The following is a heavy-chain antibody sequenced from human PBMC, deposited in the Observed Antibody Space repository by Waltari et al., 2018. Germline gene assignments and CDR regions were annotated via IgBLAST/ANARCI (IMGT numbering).Heavy chain of an antibody. CDR1: GFSFSSYW. CDR2: IKPDGSGK. Sequence: EVQLVESGGGLVQPGGSLRLSCAASGFSFSSYWMTWFRQAPGRGLEWVATIKPDGSGKFYVDSVKGRFSISRDNAKNSLYLQMNSLRAEDTAIFYCARMGAGRAPDYWGQGTLVTVSS. J-gene: IGHJ4*02. D-gene: IGHD3-16*01. V-gene: IGHV3-7*03. CDR3: ARMGAGRAPDY.